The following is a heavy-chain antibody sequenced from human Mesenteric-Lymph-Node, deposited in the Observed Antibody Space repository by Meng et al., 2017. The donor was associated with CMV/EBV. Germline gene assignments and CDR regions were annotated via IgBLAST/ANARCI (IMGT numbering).Heavy chain of an antibody. D-gene: IGHD1-26*01. CDR2: VHHSSGS. CDR3: ARAENGRYYYGMNV. J-gene: IGHJ6*02. V-gene: IGHV4-38-2*02. CDR1: GDSISSGYF. Sequence: SESLSLTCIASGDSISSGYFWDWLRQPPGRGLEWIANVHHSSGSYYNPSLKSRVTMSLHTSKNQFSLTLSFVTAADTAVYYCARAENGRYYYGMNVWGQGITVTVSS.